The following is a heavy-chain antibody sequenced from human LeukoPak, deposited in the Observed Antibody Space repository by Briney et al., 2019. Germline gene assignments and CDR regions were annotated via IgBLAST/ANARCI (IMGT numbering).Heavy chain of an antibody. CDR3: ARDYVSHNGVYDCFEF. D-gene: IGHD3-16*01. V-gene: IGHV3-23*01. CDR1: GFTFNTYA. J-gene: IGHJ4*02. CDR2: IGSTET. Sequence: PGGSLRLSCAASGFTFNTYAMTWVRQVPGKGPEWVATIGSTETYYAGSVKGRFTISRDDSKNTVFLQMDSLRAEDTAVYYCARDYVSHNGVYDCFEFWGQETQVTVSS.